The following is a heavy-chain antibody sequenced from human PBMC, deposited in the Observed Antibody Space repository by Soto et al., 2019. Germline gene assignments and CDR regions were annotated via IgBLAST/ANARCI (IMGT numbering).Heavy chain of an antibody. Sequence: KPSETLSLTCTVSGGSISSGTYYWTWIRQRPGKGLVWIGFIYYSGRTNYNPSLKSRTTISLDTSKNQFSLKLSSVTAADTAVYYCARQQDGGWLNNCFDPWGQGTRVTVAS. CDR2: IYYSGRT. D-gene: IGHD5-12*01. V-gene: IGHV4-30-4*08. CDR1: GGSISSGTYY. CDR3: ARQQDGGWLNNCFDP. J-gene: IGHJ5*02.